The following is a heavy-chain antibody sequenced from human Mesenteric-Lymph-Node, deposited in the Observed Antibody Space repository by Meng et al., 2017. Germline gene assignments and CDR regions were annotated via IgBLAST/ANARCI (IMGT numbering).Heavy chain of an antibody. CDR2: IYSDGSKT. J-gene: IGHJ4*02. V-gene: IGHV3-33*01. CDR1: GFTFSSYG. CDR3: ARDDVLLGNNLDY. D-gene: IGHD3-16*01. Sequence: VQLVESGGGLVKPGTSLRLSCAASGFTFSSYGMHWVRQAPGKGLEWVGLIYSDGSKTYHADSSRFTISRDNSKNTLYLQVNSLTVEDTAMYYCARDDVLLGNNLDYWGQGTLVTVSS.